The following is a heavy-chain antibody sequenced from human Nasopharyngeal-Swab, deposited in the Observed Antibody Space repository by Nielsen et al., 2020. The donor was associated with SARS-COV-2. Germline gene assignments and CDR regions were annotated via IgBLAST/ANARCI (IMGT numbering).Heavy chain of an antibody. D-gene: IGHD1-26*01. CDR1: GYSFTSYW. CDR2: IYPGDSDT. V-gene: IGHV5-51*01. Sequence: ETLSLTCKGSGYSFTSYWIGWVRQMPGKGLEWMGIIYPGDSDTRYSPSFQGQVTISADKSISTAYLQWSSLKASDTAMYYCARTRGGANVLDYWGQGTLVTVSS. CDR3: ARTRGGANVLDY. J-gene: IGHJ4*02.